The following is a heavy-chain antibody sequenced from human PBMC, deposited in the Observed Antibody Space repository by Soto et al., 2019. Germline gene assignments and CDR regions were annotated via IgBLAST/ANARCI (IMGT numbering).Heavy chain of an antibody. CDR3: ARQRYSYALRGDYYGMDV. CDR1: GYSFTSYW. V-gene: IGHV5-51*01. D-gene: IGHD5-18*01. J-gene: IGHJ6*02. CDR2: IYPGDSDT. Sequence: GESLKISCKGSGYSFTSYWIGWVRQMPGKGLEWMGIIYPGDSDTRYSPSFQGQVTISADKSISTAYLQWSSLKASDTAMYYCARQRYSYALRGDYYGMDVWGQGTTVTVSS.